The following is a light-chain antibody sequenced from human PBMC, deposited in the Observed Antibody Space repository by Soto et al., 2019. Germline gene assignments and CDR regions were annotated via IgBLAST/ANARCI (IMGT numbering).Light chain of an antibody. Sequence: IVPTQSPGTLSLSPGERATLSCRADQSVNNNYLAWYQQKPGQPPRLLIYGASNRAPAIPDRFSASRSGTDFTLTVTSLEPEDFAVYFCQQFGPSLWTFGQGTKVESK. J-gene: IGKJ1*01. CDR2: GAS. CDR1: QSVNNNY. CDR3: QQFGPSLWT. V-gene: IGKV3-20*01.